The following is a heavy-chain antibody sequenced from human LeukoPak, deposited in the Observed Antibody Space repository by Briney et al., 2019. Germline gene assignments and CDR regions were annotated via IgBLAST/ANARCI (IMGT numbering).Heavy chain of an antibody. CDR3: TRDPRHFDS. D-gene: IGHD6-6*01. J-gene: IGHJ5*01. CDR2: ISGSGHDI. CDR1: GFTFSDSY. Sequence: GGSLRLSCAASGFTFSDSYMTWVRQAPGKGVEWVAYISGSGHDINYSDSVKGRFTVSRDNAKNSLYLQMSSLRVEDTAVYYCTRDPRHFDSCGQGTLVTVSS. V-gene: IGHV3-11*04.